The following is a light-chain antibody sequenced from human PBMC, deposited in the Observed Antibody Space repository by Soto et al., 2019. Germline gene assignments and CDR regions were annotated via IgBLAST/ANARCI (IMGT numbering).Light chain of an antibody. CDR3: QQCNWPLT. Sequence: EIVMTPPPATLSVSPCEGPALSPRASQSVSSNLAWYQQKPGQAPRLLIYDASTRATGIPDRFSGSGSETEFTLTISSLQSEDFAVYYCQQCNWPLTFGGGTKVDIK. V-gene: IGKV3-15*01. J-gene: IGKJ4*01. CDR1: QSVSSN. CDR2: DAS.